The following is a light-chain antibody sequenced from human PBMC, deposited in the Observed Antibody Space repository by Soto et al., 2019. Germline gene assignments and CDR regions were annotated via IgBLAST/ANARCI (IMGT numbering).Light chain of an antibody. Sequence: DIQLTQSPCFLSSSPGDRVTITCRASQSLTSYLSWYQQKPGKAPNLLIYAASTLQSAVPSRFSGSGSGTEFTLTISSLQPEDFATYYCQQLNTYPLTFGGGTKVEIK. CDR3: QQLNTYPLT. CDR2: AAS. CDR1: QSLTSY. V-gene: IGKV1-9*01. J-gene: IGKJ4*01.